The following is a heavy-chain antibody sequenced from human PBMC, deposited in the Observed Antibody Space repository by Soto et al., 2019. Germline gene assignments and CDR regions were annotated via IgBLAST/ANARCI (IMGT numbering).Heavy chain of an antibody. CDR3: ARSFGWYAIDH. D-gene: IGHD6-19*01. V-gene: IGHV4-4*02. CDR2: IHDSGST. J-gene: IGHJ4*02. CDR1: SGSITSEQR. Sequence: QMQLQESGPGLVKPSETLSLICTVSSGSITSEQRWSWVRQPPGKGLEWIGEIHDSGSTNENPSLRSRVTMSVDKSKNQFSLKLNSVTAADTAVYFCARSFGWYAIDHWCQGTLVIVSS.